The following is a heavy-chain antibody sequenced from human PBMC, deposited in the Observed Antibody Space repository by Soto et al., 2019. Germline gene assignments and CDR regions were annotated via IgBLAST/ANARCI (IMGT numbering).Heavy chain of an antibody. Sequence: ASVKVSCKASGYTFTSYYMHWVRQAPGQGLEWMGIINPSGGSTSYAQKFQGRVTMTRDTSTSTVYMELSSLRSEDTAVYYCAREGDYYDSSGYYSYYYGMDVWGQGTTVTVSS. V-gene: IGHV1-46*01. J-gene: IGHJ6*02. D-gene: IGHD3-22*01. CDR1: GYTFTSYY. CDR2: INPSGGST. CDR3: AREGDYYDSSGYYSYYYGMDV.